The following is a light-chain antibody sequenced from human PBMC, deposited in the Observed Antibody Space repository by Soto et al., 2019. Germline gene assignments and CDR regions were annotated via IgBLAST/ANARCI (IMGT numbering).Light chain of an antibody. CDR2: DVS. V-gene: IGLV2-14*03. Sequence: QSALTQPASVSGSPGQSITISCTGSSSDVGAYDYVSLYQQHPGNAPKLVIYDVSYRPSGVSNRFSGSKSGNTASLTISGLQAEDETFYYCCSYWGPSAPVVFGGGTKLTVL. CDR3: CSYWGPSAPVV. J-gene: IGLJ2*01. CDR1: SSDVGAYDY.